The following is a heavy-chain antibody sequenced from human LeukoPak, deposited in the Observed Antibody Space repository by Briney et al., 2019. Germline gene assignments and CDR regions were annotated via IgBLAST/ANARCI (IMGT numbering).Heavy chain of an antibody. V-gene: IGHV3-73*01. D-gene: IGHD6-19*01. CDR2: IRSKANSYAT. Sequence: PGGSLRLSCAASGFTFSGSAMHWVRQASGKGLEWVGRIRSKANSYATAYAASVKGRFTISRDDSKNTAYLQMNSLKTEDTAVYYCTRQGSGWYWDFDYWGQGTLVTVSS. CDR3: TRQGSGWYWDFDY. J-gene: IGHJ4*02. CDR1: GFTFSGSA.